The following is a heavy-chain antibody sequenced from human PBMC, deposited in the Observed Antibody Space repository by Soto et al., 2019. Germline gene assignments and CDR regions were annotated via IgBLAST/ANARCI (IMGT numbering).Heavy chain of an antibody. J-gene: IGHJ5*02. CDR2: IYYSGST. V-gene: IGHV4-59*01. CDR3: ARQGTYDFWSGYYGWFDP. Sequence: SETLSLTCTVSGGSISSYYWSWIRQPPGKGLEWIGYIYYSGSTNYNPSLKSRVTISVDTSKNQFSLKLSSVTAADTAVYYCARQGTYDFWSGYYGWFDPWGQGTLVTVSS. D-gene: IGHD3-3*01. CDR1: GGSISSYY.